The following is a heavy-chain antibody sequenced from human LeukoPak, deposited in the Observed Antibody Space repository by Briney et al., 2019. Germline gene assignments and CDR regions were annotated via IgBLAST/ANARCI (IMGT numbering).Heavy chain of an antibody. CDR2: ISYDGSNK. CDR1: GFTFSSYA. CDR3: AREGYSYGGFDY. Sequence: GGSLRLSCAAPGFTFSSYAMHWVRQAPGKGLEWVAVISYDGSNKYYADSVKGRFTISRDNSKNTLYLQMNSLRAGDTAVYYCAREGYSYGGFDYWGQGTLVTVSS. D-gene: IGHD5-18*01. V-gene: IGHV3-30-3*01. J-gene: IGHJ4*02.